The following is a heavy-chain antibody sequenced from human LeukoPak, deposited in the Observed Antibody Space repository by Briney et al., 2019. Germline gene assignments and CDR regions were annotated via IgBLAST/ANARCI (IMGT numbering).Heavy chain of an antibody. D-gene: IGHD3-22*01. V-gene: IGHV1-69*13. CDR2: IIPIFGTA. J-gene: IGHJ3*02. Sequence: SVKVSCKASGGTFSSYAISWVRQAPGQGLEWMGGIIPIFGTANYAQKFQGRVTITADESTSTAYMELSSLRSDDTAVYYCARVLGYYDSSGYVDAFDIWGQGTMVTVSS. CDR1: GGTFSSYA. CDR3: ARVLGYYDSSGYVDAFDI.